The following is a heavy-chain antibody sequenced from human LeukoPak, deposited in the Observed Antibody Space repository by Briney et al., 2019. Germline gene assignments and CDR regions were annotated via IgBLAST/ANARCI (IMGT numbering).Heavy chain of an antibody. V-gene: IGHV1-69*05. Sequence: SVKVSCKASGGTFSSYAISCVRQAPGQALEWLGGIIRIFGTASYSHKFQGRVTITTDESTTTAYMELSSMRSDDTAVDSCASLSSSSFHFYFDYWGQGTLVTVSS. D-gene: IGHD6-6*01. CDR1: GGTFSSYA. CDR3: ASLSSSSFHFYFDY. CDR2: IIRIFGTA. J-gene: IGHJ4*02.